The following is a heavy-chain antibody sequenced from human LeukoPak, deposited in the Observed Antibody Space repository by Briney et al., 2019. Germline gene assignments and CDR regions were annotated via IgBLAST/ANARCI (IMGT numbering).Heavy chain of an antibody. CDR3: ASGGGYSSAWHSSDY. Sequence: GGSLRLSCAASGFTVSNTDMSWVRQAPGKGLEWVSIIYSDGRTYYADFVKGRFTISRDNSKNTMYLQMNSLRAEDTAVYYCASGGGYSSAWHSSDYWGQGTLVTVSS. D-gene: IGHD6-19*01. J-gene: IGHJ4*02. V-gene: IGHV3-53*01. CDR2: IYSDGRT. CDR1: GFTVSNTD.